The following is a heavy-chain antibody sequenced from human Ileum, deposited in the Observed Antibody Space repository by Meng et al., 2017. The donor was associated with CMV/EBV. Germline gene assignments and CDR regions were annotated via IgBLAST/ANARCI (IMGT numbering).Heavy chain of an antibody. J-gene: IGHJ4*02. CDR3: ARDNWGYDY. CDR2: ISVHHGNT. CDR1: GYTFTNHN. D-gene: IGHD7-27*01. Sequence: VDRVQSGTEVKKPGASVKVSCKTSGYTFTNHNIAWVRQAPGQGLEWMGWISVHHGNTDYAQKYQDRVTMTRDTSTNTAYMELRSLTSDDTAMYYCARDNWGYDYWGQGTLVTVSS. V-gene: IGHV1-18*01.